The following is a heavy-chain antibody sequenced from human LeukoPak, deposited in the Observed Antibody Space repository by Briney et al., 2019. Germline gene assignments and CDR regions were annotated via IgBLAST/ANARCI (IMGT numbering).Heavy chain of an antibody. D-gene: IGHD3-16*01. CDR1: GLTFSNYW. CDR2: IKQDGSEK. CDR3: ARDGFGTGSN. J-gene: IGHJ4*02. Sequence: GGSLRLSCAASGLTFSNYWMDWVRQAPGQGLEWVANIKQDGSEKNYVDSVKGRFIISRDNAKNSLYLQMNTLRADDTAVYYCARDGFGTGSNWGQGTLVTVSS. V-gene: IGHV3-7*03.